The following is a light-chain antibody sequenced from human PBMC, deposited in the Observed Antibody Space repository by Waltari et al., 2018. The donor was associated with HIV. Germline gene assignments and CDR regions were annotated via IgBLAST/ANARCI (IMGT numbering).Light chain of an antibody. CDR2: WAS. V-gene: IGKV4-1*01. CDR1: QSVLYSSNNKSY. Sequence: DIVMTQSPDSLAVSLGERATINCKSSQSVLYSSNNKSYLAWYQQKSGQPPKLLIYWASTRESGVPDRSTGSGSGTDVTLTVRSLQAEDMAVYYCQQYYSIPRTFGQGTKVEIK. J-gene: IGKJ1*01. CDR3: QQYYSIPRT.